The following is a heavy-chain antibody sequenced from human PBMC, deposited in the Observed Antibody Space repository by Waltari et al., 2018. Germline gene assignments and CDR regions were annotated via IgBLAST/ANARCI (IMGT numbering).Heavy chain of an antibody. V-gene: IGHV1-18*01. Sequence: QVQLVQSGAEVKKPGASVKVSCKASGYTFTSYGISWVRQAPGQGLEWMGWISAYNGNTTYAQKLQGRVTMTTDTSTSTAYMELRSLRSDDTAVYYCARDRKYYDSSGDWYFDLWGRGTLVTVSS. CDR3: ARDRKYYDSSGDWYFDL. J-gene: IGHJ2*01. CDR1: GYTFTSYG. D-gene: IGHD3-22*01. CDR2: ISAYNGNT.